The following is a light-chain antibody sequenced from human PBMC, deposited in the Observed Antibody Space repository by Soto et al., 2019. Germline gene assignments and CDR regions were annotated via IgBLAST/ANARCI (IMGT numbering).Light chain of an antibody. J-gene: IGLJ1*01. Sequence: QSVLTQPPSVSEAPGQRVTISCTGSSSNIGAGYEAHWYQQVPGTAPKLLIYENNNRPSGVPDRFSASKSATSASLAITGLQAEDEAEYYCQSYDSSLSGYVFGTGTKLTVL. CDR3: QSYDSSLSGYV. CDR2: ENN. V-gene: IGLV1-40*01. CDR1: SSNIGAGYE.